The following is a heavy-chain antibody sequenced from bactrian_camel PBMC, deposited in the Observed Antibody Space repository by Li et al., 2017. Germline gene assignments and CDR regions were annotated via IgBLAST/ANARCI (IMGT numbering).Heavy chain of an antibody. CDR3: AADSGWYDCPSGSRGPKVEYKY. J-gene: IGHJ4*01. V-gene: IGHV3-2*01. CDR1: GALGSTTC. Sequence: QVQLVEFGGGLVQPGGSLRLSCAVLGALGSTTCMGWFRQAPGKGLEWVSSIYSDGSNAYYADSVKGRFTISRDNAKSTVYLQMNSLKTGDTAMYYCAADSGWYDCPSGSRGPKVEYKYWGQGTQVTVS. CDR2: IYSDGSNA. D-gene: IGHD3*01.